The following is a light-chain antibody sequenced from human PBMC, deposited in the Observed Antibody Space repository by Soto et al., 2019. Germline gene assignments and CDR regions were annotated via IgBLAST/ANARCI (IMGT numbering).Light chain of an antibody. CDR1: QSISSW. CDR3: QQYNSYPWT. Sequence: DIQMTQSPSTLSASVGDRVTITCRASQSISSWLAWYQQKPGKAPKLLIYDASSLESGVPSRFSGSGSGTEFPLTISSLQPDDCATYYCQQYNSYPWTFGQGNKLEIK. V-gene: IGKV1-5*01. J-gene: IGKJ1*01. CDR2: DAS.